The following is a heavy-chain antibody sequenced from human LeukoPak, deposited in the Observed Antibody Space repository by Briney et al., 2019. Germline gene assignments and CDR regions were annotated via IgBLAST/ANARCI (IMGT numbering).Heavy chain of an antibody. Sequence: ASVKASCKASGYTFTSDGISWVRQAPGQGREWMGWISAYNGNTNYPQKLQGRVTMTTDTSTSTAYMELRSLRSDDTAVYYCARDRVFGGSYNIDYWGQGTLVTVSS. CDR3: ARDRVFGGSYNIDY. CDR1: GYTFTSDG. J-gene: IGHJ4*02. D-gene: IGHD1-26*01. V-gene: IGHV1-18*01. CDR2: ISAYNGNT.